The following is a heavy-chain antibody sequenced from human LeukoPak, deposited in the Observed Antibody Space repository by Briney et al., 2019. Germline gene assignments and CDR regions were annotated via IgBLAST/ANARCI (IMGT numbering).Heavy chain of an antibody. Sequence: ASVKVSCKASGYTFTNHAMHWVRQAPGQGLEWMGWIDAANGNTKYSQKFQGRVTMTRDTSTSTVYMELSSLRSEDTAVYYCARSYDSYDYWGQGTLVTVSS. J-gene: IGHJ4*02. CDR1: GYTFTNHA. V-gene: IGHV1-3*01. CDR3: ARSYDSYDY. CDR2: IDAANGNT. D-gene: IGHD3-22*01.